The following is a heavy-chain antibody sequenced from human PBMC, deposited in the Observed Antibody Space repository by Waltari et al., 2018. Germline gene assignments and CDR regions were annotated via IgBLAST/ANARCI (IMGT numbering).Heavy chain of an antibody. CDR1: GYTLPAVS. V-gene: IGHV1-24*01. CDR3: TTDLTSTAYSYDF. Sequence: QVHLVQSGPEVKKPGASVKVSCKISGYTLPAVSMHWVRQAPGKGLEWMGGFDPEHGKTMYAPKLQGRLTLTEDPSTDTAYMELNSLRSEDTALYFCTTDLTSTAYSYDFWGQGTLVTVSS. J-gene: IGHJ4*02. D-gene: IGHD3-22*01. CDR2: FDPEHGKT.